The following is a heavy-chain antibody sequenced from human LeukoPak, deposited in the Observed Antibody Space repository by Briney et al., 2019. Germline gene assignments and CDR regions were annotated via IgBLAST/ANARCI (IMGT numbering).Heavy chain of an antibody. Sequence: GGSLRLSCAASRFTFSSYSMIWVRQAPGKGLEWVSSISISSSSIYYADSVKGRFTISRDNAKNSLYLQMNSLRAEDTAVYYCARASKYYYDSSGYPLDYWGQGTLVTVSS. V-gene: IGHV3-21*01. CDR1: RFTFSSYS. CDR3: ARASKYYYDSSGYPLDY. D-gene: IGHD3-22*01. J-gene: IGHJ4*02. CDR2: ISISSSSI.